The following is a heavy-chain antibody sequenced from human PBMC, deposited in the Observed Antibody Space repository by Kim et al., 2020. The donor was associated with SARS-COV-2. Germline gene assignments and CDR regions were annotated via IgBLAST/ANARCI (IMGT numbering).Heavy chain of an antibody. CDR3: ARDRVPTTDYDY. J-gene: IGHJ4*02. V-gene: IGHV3-20*03. D-gene: IGHD5-12*01. Sequence: YADPGQGRFAISRDDARTSLYLQMNNLRAEDTAFYYCARDRVPTTDYDYWGQGTLVTVSS.